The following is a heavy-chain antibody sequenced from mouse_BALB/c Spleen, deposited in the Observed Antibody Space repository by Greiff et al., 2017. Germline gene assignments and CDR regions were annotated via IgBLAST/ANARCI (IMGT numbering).Heavy chain of an antibody. D-gene: IGHD2-10*02. CDR2: ISSGGST. CDR1: GFTFSSYA. CDR3: ARGLADYAMDY. V-gene: IGHV5-6-5*01. Sequence: EVKLVESGGGLVKPGGSLKLSCAASGFTFSSYAMSWVRQTPEKRLEWVASISSGGSTYYPDSVKGRFTISRDNARNILYLQMSSLRSEDTAMYYCARGLADYAMDYWGQGTSVTVSS. J-gene: IGHJ4*01.